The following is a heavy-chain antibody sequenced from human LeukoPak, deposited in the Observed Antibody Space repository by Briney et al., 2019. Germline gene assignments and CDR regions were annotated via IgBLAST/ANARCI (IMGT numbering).Heavy chain of an antibody. V-gene: IGHV3-30*02. Sequence: PGGSLRLSCKTSGFTLSTYGMYWVRQAPGKGLEWVAFIRYDGNNKYYADSVKGRFTISRDNSKNTLYLQMNSLRAEDTAIYYCARDERLLSFLKWGQGTLVTVSS. CDR1: GFTLSTYG. J-gene: IGHJ4*02. CDR3: ARDERLLSFLK. CDR2: IRYDGNNK. D-gene: IGHD3-3*01.